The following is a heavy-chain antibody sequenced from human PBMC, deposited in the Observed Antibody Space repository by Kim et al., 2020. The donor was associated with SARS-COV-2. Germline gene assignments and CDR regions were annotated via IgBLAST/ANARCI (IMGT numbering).Heavy chain of an antibody. CDR3: AKGGRSITMIAVVITHPLD. D-gene: IGHD3-22*01. J-gene: IGHJ4*02. V-gene: IGHV3-30*18. Sequence: GGSLRLSCAASGFTFSSYGMHWVRQAPGKGLEWVAVISYDGSNKYYADSVKGRFTISRDNSKNTLYLQMNSLRAEDTAVYYCAKGGRSITMIAVVITHPLDWGQGTLVTVSS. CDR2: ISYDGSNK. CDR1: GFTFSSYG.